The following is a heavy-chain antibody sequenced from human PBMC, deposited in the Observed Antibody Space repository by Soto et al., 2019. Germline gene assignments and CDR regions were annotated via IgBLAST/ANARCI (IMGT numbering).Heavy chain of an antibody. CDR1: GGSMSSGGYS. Sequence: QVQLQESGPGLVKPSQTLSLTCTVSGGSMSSGGYSWTWIRQHPGKGLECIGYIYSTGTSYYTPSLTRRLTISLDTSKNHFSLILSSVTAADTAVYYCAASSDLGLFAYWGQGTLVTVSS. CDR3: AASSDLGLFAY. V-gene: IGHV4-31*03. J-gene: IGHJ4*02. CDR2: IYSTGTS.